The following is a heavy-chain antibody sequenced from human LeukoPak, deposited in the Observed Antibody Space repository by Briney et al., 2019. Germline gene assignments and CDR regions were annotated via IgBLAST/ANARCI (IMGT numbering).Heavy chain of an antibody. Sequence: PGGSLRLSCAASGFTVSSNYMSWFRQAPGKGLEWVSVIYSGGSTYYADSVKGRFTISRDNSKNTLYLQMNSLRAEDTAVYYCARAYGSGSYGVDYWGQGTLVTVSS. CDR3: ARAYGSGSYGVDY. J-gene: IGHJ4*02. CDR2: IYSGGST. V-gene: IGHV3-53*01. D-gene: IGHD3-10*01. CDR1: GFTVSSNY.